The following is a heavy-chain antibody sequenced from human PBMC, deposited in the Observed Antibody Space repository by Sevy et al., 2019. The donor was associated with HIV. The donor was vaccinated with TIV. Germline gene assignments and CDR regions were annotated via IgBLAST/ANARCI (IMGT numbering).Heavy chain of an antibody. CDR3: ARAPCSSTSCRGFDY. CDR2: ISSSGSTI. D-gene: IGHD2-2*01. Sequence: GGSLRLSCAASGFTFSDYYMSWIRQAPGKGLEWVSYISSSGSTIYYADSVMGRFTISRDNAKNSLYLQMNSLRAEDTAVYYCARAPCSSTSCRGFDYWGQGTLVTVSS. V-gene: IGHV3-11*01. J-gene: IGHJ4*02. CDR1: GFTFSDYY.